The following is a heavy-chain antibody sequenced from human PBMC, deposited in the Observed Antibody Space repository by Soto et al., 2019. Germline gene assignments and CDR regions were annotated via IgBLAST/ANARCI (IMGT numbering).Heavy chain of an antibody. Sequence: QVQLVESGGGVVQPGRSLRLSCAASGFTFSSYAMHWVRQAPGKGLEWVAVISYDGSNKYYADSVKGRFTISRDNSKNARYLQMNSLRAEDTAVYYCARDTVATLYCYGMDVWGQGTTVTVSS. CDR1: GFTFSSYA. V-gene: IGHV3-30-3*01. CDR2: ISYDGSNK. D-gene: IGHD4-17*01. J-gene: IGHJ6*02. CDR3: ARDTVATLYCYGMDV.